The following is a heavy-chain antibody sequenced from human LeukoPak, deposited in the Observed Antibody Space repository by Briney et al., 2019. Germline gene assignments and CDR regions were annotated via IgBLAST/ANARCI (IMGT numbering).Heavy chain of an antibody. V-gene: IGHV1-69*13. Sequence: GASVKVSCKASGGTFISYASSWVRQAPGQGLEWMGGIIPSFGTANYAQKFQGRVTITADQSTSTAYMELRSLRSDDTAVYYCARVNWGSYYYYYYYMDVWGKGTTVTVSS. CDR2: IIPSFGTA. CDR3: ARVNWGSYYYYYYYMDV. D-gene: IGHD7-27*01. CDR1: GGTFISYA. J-gene: IGHJ6*03.